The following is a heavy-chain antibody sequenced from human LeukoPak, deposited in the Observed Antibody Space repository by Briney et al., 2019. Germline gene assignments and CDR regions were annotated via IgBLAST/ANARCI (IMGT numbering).Heavy chain of an antibody. CDR3: ARAGGRIGFDP. D-gene: IGHD1-26*01. J-gene: IGHJ5*02. Sequence: SQTLSLTCTVSGGTISSGSYYWSWIRQPAGKGLEWIVRIYTSGSTNYNPSLKSRVTISVDTSKKQFSLKLSSVTAADTAVYYCARAGGRIGFDPWGQGTLVTVSS. CDR1: GGTISSGSYY. V-gene: IGHV4-61*02. CDR2: IYTSGST.